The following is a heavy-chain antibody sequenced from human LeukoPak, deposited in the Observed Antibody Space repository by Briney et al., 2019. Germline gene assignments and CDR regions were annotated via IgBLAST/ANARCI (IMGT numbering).Heavy chain of an antibody. Sequence: PGGSLRLSCAASGFTFSSYAMSWVRQAPGKGLEWVSYISSSSSTIYYADSVKGRFTISRDNAKNSLYLQMNSLRAEDTAVYYCARGLYGSGKYYFDYWGQGTLVTVSS. D-gene: IGHD3-10*01. CDR1: GFTFSSYA. CDR2: ISSSSSTI. J-gene: IGHJ4*02. CDR3: ARGLYGSGKYYFDY. V-gene: IGHV3-48*01.